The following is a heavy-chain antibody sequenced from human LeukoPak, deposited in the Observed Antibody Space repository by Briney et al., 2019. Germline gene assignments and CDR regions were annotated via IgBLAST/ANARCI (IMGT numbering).Heavy chain of an antibody. CDR2: ISSSSSYI. D-gene: IGHD3-22*01. CDR3: ARDSLTYYYDSSGYSDY. J-gene: IGHJ4*02. Sequence: GGSLRLSCAASGFTFSSYIMNWVRQAPGKGLEWVSSISSSSSYIYYADSVKGRFTISRDNAKNSLYLQMNSLRAEDTAVYYCARDSLTYYYDSSGYSDYWGQGTLVTVSS. V-gene: IGHV3-21*01. CDR1: GFTFSSYI.